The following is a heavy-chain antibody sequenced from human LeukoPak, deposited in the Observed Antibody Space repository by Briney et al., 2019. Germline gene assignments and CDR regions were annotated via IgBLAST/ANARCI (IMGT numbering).Heavy chain of an antibody. J-gene: IGHJ4*02. V-gene: IGHV3-33*01. CDR2: VWYDGSLK. CDR1: GFTFSTYG. Sequence: GGSLRLSCAASGFTFSTYGMNWVRQAPGKGLECVAVVWYDGSLKYYRDSVKGRFTISRDNSKNTLYLQMNSLRVEDTAVYYCARGDGGGGTHPFDHWGQGTLVTVSS. CDR3: ARGDGGGGTHPFDH. D-gene: IGHD2-15*01.